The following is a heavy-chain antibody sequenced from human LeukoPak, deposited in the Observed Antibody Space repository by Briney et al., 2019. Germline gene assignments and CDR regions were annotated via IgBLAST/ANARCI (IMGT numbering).Heavy chain of an antibody. J-gene: IGHJ4*02. CDR3: ARVAYSGYRGIQYYFDY. D-gene: IGHD5-12*01. CDR2: INPNSGGT. CDR1: GYTFTSHH. Sequence: ASVKVSCKASGYTFTSHHMHWVRQAPGQGLEWMGWINPNSGGTNYAQKFQGRVTMTRDTSISTAYMELSRLRSDDTAVYYCARVAYSGYRGIQYYFDYWGQGTLVTVSS. V-gene: IGHV1-2*02.